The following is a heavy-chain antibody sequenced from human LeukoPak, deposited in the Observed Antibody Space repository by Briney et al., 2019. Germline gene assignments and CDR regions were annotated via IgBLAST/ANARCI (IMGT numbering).Heavy chain of an antibody. J-gene: IGHJ4*02. CDR1: GYTFTDYN. Sequence: ASVKVSCKAFGYTFTDYNLHWVRQAPGQGLEWMGVSRPSGGITNYAQKFQGRVTMTRDTSTGTVYMELTRLRSGDTAVYYCARDHDYGDYEGPAAFDYWGQGTLVTVSS. V-gene: IGHV1-46*01. CDR3: ARDHDYGDYEGPAAFDY. D-gene: IGHD4-17*01. CDR2: SRPSGGIT.